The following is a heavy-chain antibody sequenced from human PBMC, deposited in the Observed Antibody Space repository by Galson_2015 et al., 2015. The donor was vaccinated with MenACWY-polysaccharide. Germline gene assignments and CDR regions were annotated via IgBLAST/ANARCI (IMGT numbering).Heavy chain of an antibody. CDR1: GYTFTTIA. CDR3: ARGGRRGVWYEGDY. CDR2: ISPTSGNT. J-gene: IGHJ4*02. V-gene: IGHV1-8*01. D-gene: IGHD6-19*01. Sequence: SCQGSGYTFTTIAITCARQAPGQGLAWMAWISPTSGNTGSAQKFQGRVTMTWNTSISTAYMELSSLRSEDTAVYYCARGGRRGVWYEGDYWGQGTLVTVSS.